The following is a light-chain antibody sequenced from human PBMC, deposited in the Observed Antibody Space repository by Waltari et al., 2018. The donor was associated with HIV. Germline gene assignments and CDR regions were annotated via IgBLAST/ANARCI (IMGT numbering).Light chain of an antibody. V-gene: IGLV2-11*01. CDR3: CAYADSYTLLVV. J-gene: IGLJ2*01. CDR1: DSDV. CDR2: DVT. Sequence: QSALTQPRSLSGSPGQSVTISCTGTDSDVSWYRIIPGQAPKLIIYDVTHRPSAVPDRFSASQSGNTASLTSSGLQPEDEADYYCCAYADSYTLLVVFGGGTKLTVL.